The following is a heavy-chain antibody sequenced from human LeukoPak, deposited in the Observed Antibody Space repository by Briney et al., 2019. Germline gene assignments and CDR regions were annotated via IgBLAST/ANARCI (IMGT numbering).Heavy chain of an antibody. CDR1: GFTFSSYG. CDR3: ARDLGVLMVYAISDY. CDR2: IRYDGSNK. D-gene: IGHD2-8*01. J-gene: IGHJ4*02. Sequence: GGSLRLSCAASGFTFSSYGMHWVRQAPGKGLEWVAFIRYDGSNKYYADSVKGRFTISRDNAKNSLYLQMNSLRAEDTAVYYCARDLGVLMVYAISDYWGQGTLVTVSS. V-gene: IGHV3-30*02.